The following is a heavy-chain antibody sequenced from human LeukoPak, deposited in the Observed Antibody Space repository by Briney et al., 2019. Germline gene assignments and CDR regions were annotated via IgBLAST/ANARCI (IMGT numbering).Heavy chain of an antibody. CDR2: TYYRSKWYN. CDR1: GDSVSSNSAA. D-gene: IGHD3-9*01. Sequence: SQTLSLTCAISGDSVSSNSAAWNWIRQSPSRGLEWLGRTYYRSKWYNDYAVSVKSRITINPDTSKNQFSLQLNSVTPEDTAVYYCARSRYYDILTGPMGLDYWGQGTLVTVSS. CDR3: ARSRYYDILTGPMGLDY. V-gene: IGHV6-1*01. J-gene: IGHJ4*02.